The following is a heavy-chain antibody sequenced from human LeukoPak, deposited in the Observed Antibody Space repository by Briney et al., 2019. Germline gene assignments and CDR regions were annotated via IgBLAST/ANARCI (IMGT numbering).Heavy chain of an antibody. J-gene: IGHJ3*02. CDR2: IISSSSYI. CDR3: ARDKPRIAVAEPDAFDI. D-gene: IGHD6-19*01. V-gene: IGHV3-21*01. CDR1: GFTFSSYS. Sequence: PGGSLRLSCAASGFTFSSYSMNRVRQAPGKGLEWVSSIISSSSYIYYADSVKGRFTISRDNAKNSLYLQMNSLRAEDTAVYYCARDKPRIAVAEPDAFDIWGQGTMVTVSS.